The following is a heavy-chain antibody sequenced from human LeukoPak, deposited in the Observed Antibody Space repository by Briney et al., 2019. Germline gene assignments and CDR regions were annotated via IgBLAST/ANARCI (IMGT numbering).Heavy chain of an antibody. V-gene: IGHV4-4*07. J-gene: IGHJ6*02. CDR1: GGSISSYY. D-gene: IGHD2-2*01. CDR2: IYTSGST. CDR3: ARDGVVPAVYRPNGAYYYGMDV. Sequence: SETLSLTCTVSGGSISSYYWSWLRQPAGKGLEWIGRIYTSGSTNYNPSLKSRVTMSVDTSKNQFSLKLSSVTAADTAVYYCARDGVVPAVYRPNGAYYYGMDVWGQGTTVTVSS.